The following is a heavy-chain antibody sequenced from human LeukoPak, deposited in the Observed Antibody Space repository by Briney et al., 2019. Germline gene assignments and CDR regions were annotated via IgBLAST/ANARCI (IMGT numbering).Heavy chain of an antibody. CDR2: IYPGDSDT. CDR1: GYIFTNYW. J-gene: IGHJ4*02. D-gene: IGHD3-9*01. Sequence: GESLKISCKGSGYIFTNYWIGWVRQMPGKGLEWMGIIYPGDSDTRYSPSFQGQVTISADKSISTAYLQWSSLKASDTAMYYCARIFRLTGYLFDYWGQGTLVTVSS. V-gene: IGHV5-51*01. CDR3: ARIFRLTGYLFDY.